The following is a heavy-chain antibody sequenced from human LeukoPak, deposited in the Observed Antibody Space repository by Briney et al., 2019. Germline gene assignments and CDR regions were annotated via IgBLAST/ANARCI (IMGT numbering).Heavy chain of an antibody. D-gene: IGHD6-13*01. CDR1: GGSISSYY. Sequence: PSETLSLTCTVSGGSISSYYWSWIRQPPGKGLEWIGYIYYSGSTNYNPSLKSRVTISVDTSKNQFSLKLSSVTAADTAVYYCARVEWRQWGYSSRWHPIRTDYWGQGTLVTVSS. J-gene: IGHJ4*02. V-gene: IGHV4-59*12. CDR3: ARVEWRQWGYSSRWHPIRTDY. CDR2: IYYSGST.